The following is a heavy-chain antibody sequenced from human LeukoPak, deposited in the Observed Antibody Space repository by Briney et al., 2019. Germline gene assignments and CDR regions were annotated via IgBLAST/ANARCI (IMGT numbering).Heavy chain of an antibody. J-gene: IGHJ4*02. Sequence: GGSLRLSCAASGFTFSSYGMHWVRQAPGKGLEWVAVISYDGSNEYYADSVKGRFTISRDNSKNTLYLQMNSLRAEDTAVYYCAKVMDRDIVATIRLGSQYYFDYWGQGTLVTVSS. V-gene: IGHV3-30*18. CDR1: GFTFSSYG. CDR2: ISYDGSNE. D-gene: IGHD5-12*01. CDR3: AKVMDRDIVATIRLGSQYYFDY.